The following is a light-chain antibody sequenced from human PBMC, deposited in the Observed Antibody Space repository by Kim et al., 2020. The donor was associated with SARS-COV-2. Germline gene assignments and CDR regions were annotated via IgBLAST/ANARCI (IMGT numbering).Light chain of an antibody. J-gene: IGLJ1*01. CDR3: QVWDSSTDRYV. CDR1: YIGSKT. CDR2: HDS. Sequence: SYELTQPPSVSVAPGKTATITCEGNYIGSKTVHWYQQKPGQAPVLVIYHDSDRPSGIPERFSGSNSGNTATLTISWVEAGDEAAYYCQVWDSSTDRYVFGIGTKVTVL. V-gene: IGLV3-21*04.